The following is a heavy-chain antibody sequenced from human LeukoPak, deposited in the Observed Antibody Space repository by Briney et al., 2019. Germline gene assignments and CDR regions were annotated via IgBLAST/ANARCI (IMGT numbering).Heavy chain of an antibody. J-gene: IGHJ4*02. CDR1: GDSVSGSPAV. CDR2: AYYRSQWYI. Sequence: SQTLSLNCAISGDSVSGSPAVWNWIRQSPSRRLEWLGRAYYRSQWYIDYAVSVKGRITITPDTSKNQFSLQLNSVTPEDTAVYYCARGAVRGGTNFDYWGQGTLVTVSS. CDR3: ARGAVRGGTNFDY. D-gene: IGHD3-10*01. V-gene: IGHV6-1*01.